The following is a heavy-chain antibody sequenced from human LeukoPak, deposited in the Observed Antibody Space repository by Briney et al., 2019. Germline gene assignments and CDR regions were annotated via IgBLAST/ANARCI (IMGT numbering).Heavy chain of an antibody. Sequence: GKSLRLSCAASGFTFSNYAMHWVRQAPGKGLEWVAVLSYDGSNEYSADSVKDRFTISRDNSKTTLYLQLNSLTAEDTAVYYCARERSPAPPDASDIWGQGTMVTVSS. CDR3: ARERSPAPPDASDI. J-gene: IGHJ3*02. CDR1: GFTFSNYA. CDR2: LSYDGSNE. D-gene: IGHD2-2*01. V-gene: IGHV3-30-3*01.